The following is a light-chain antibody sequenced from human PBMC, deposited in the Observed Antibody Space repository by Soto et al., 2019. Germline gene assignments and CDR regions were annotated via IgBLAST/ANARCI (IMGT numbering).Light chain of an antibody. CDR2: GAS. V-gene: IGKV3-20*01. J-gene: IGKJ4*01. CDR1: QSVSSSY. Sequence: EIVLTKSPGTLSLSPGERATLSCRASQSVSSSYLAWYQQKPGQAPRLLIYGASSRATGILDRFSGSGSGTDFTLTISRLEPEDFAVYYCQQYGSPLTFGGGTTVDIK. CDR3: QQYGSPLT.